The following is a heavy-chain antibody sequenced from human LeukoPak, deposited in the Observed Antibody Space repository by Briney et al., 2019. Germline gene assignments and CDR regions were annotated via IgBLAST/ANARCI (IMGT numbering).Heavy chain of an antibody. Sequence: PSATLSLTCTVSGGSISSYYWSWIRQPPGKGLEWIGYIYYSGSTNYNPSLKSRVTISVDTSKNQFSLKLSSVTAADTAVYYCARGRATYPLYYGMDVWGQGTTVTVSS. CDR3: ARGRATYPLYYGMDV. CDR1: GGSISSYY. CDR2: IYYSGST. J-gene: IGHJ6*02. V-gene: IGHV4-59*01. D-gene: IGHD2-2*02.